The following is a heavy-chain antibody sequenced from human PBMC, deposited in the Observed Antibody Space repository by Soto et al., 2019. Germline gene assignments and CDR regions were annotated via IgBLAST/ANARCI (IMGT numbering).Heavy chain of an antibody. J-gene: IGHJ6*02. CDR2: IYSSGSS. D-gene: IGHD2-2*02. CDR1: GCSVSSDTHY. Sequence: XETLSLSCTVSGCSVSSDTHYWSWIRQPRGKRLEWIGFIYSSGSSNYNPSLKSRVTMSVDTSKNQFSLKLRSVIVADTAVYHCARFVRSCSGTTCYTRADAWGHGTTVTVSS. CDR3: ARFVRSCSGTTCYTRADA. V-gene: IGHV4-61*01.